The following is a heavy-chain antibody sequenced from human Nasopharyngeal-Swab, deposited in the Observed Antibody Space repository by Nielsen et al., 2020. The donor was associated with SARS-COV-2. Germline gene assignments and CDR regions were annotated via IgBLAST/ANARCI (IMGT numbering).Heavy chain of an antibody. D-gene: IGHD7-27*01. CDR2: ISSSSSYI. CDR3: TRDLGRWQLFDP. V-gene: IGHV3-21*01. Sequence: GGSLRLSCAASGFTFDDYAMHWVRQAPGKGLEWVSSISSSSSYIYYADSVKGRFTISRDNAKNSLYLQMNSLRAEDTAVFYCTRDLGRWQLFDPWGQGTLVTVSS. J-gene: IGHJ5*02. CDR1: GFTFDDYA.